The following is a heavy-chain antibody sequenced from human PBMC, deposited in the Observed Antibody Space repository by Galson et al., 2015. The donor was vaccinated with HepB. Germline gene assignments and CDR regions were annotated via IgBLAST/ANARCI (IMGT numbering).Heavy chain of an antibody. J-gene: IGHJ6*02. V-gene: IGHV1-69*06. CDR2: IIPAFGAA. CDR1: GGNFNNFA. Sequence: SVKVSCKASGGNFNNFAITWVRKAPGQGLEWVGRIIPAFGAANYAQKFQGRLTISADKSTGTAYMDLTNLRSEDTAVYYCARQDYYGSGTYPPWYGLDVWGRGTMVTVSS. CDR3: ARQDYYGSGTYPPWYGLDV. D-gene: IGHD3-10*01.